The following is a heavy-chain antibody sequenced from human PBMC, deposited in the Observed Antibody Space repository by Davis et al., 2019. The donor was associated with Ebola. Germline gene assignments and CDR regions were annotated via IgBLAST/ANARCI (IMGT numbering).Heavy chain of an antibody. CDR2: IHYDGGT. D-gene: IGHD2-15*01. V-gene: IGHV4-31*03. Sequence: MPSETLSLTCTVSGGSISSGGYYWSWIRRHPGKGLEWIGYIHYDGGTFYNPSLKSRLVISKDNSKNQFSLKLSSVTAADTAVYYWARECSDGVHCWFDPWGQGTLVTASS. CDR3: ARECSDGVHCWFDP. CDR1: GGSISSGGYY. J-gene: IGHJ5*02.